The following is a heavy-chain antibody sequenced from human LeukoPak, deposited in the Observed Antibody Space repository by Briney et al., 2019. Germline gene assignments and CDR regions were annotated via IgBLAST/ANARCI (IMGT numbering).Heavy chain of an antibody. CDR2: IYHSGST. V-gene: IGHV4-38-2*02. D-gene: IGHD3-22*01. CDR3: ARTYYYDSSGYYPFDC. CDR1: GYSISSGYY. Sequence: PSETLSLTCTVSGYSISSGYYWGWIRQPPGKGLEWIGSIYHSGSTYYNPSLKSRVTISVDTSKNQFSLKLSSVTAADTAVYYCARTYYYDSSGYYPFDCWGQGTLVTVSS. J-gene: IGHJ4*02.